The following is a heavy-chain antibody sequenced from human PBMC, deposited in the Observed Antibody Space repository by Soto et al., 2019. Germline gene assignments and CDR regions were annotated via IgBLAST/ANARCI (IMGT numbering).Heavy chain of an antibody. Sequence: GGSLRLSCAASGFTFSSYLMHWVRQAPGKGLVWVSRINSDGSSTTYADSVKGRFTISRDNAKNTLLLQMNSLRAEDTAVYYCARESLRSSGYYYFDYWGQGTLVTVSS. CDR2: INSDGSST. J-gene: IGHJ4*02. CDR1: GFTFSSYL. D-gene: IGHD6-19*01. CDR3: ARESLRSSGYYYFDY. V-gene: IGHV3-74*01.